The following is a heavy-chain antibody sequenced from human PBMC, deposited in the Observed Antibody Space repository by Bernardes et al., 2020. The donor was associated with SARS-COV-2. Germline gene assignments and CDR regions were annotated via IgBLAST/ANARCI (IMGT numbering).Heavy chain of an antibody. CDR3: AKPYSVRRWECFDK. V-gene: IGHV1-3*01. J-gene: IGHJ4*02. CDR1: GYTFTTYT. Sequence: ASLKVSCKTSGYTFTTYTMHWVRQVPGHSFEWLGWIHPENGNTEYSENFQGRLTLSRDTSASTVYMELRSLRSEDTAVYFCAKPYSVRRWECFDKWGQGTMVTVSS. D-gene: IGHD4-4*01. CDR2: IHPENGNT.